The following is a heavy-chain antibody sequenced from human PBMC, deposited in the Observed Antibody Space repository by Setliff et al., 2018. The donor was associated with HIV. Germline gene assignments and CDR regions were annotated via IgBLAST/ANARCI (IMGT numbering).Heavy chain of an antibody. J-gene: IGHJ3*01. V-gene: IGHV4-4*08. CDR1: GGSMNENH. Sequence: SETLSLTCTVSGGSMNENHWSWIRQSPGKGLEWIAYIHTSGSTYFNPSFVSRVTISIDSSENQFSLKLRSLTAADTAVYFCARTGYAFDLWGPGTMVTVTS. CDR3: ARTGYAFDL. CDR2: IHTSGST.